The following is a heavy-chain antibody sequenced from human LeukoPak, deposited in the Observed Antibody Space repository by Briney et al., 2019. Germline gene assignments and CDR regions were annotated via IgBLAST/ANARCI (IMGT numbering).Heavy chain of an antibody. J-gene: IGHJ4*02. D-gene: IGHD3-9*01. V-gene: IGHV1-18*01. Sequence: ASVKVSCKASGYTFTSYGISWMRQAPGQGLEWMGWISAYNSNTNYAQKLQGRVTMTTDTSTSTAYMELRSLRSDDTAVYYCATLSAYYDILTGSVHREANDYWGQGTLVTVSS. CDR2: ISAYNSNT. CDR1: GYTFTSYG. CDR3: ATLSAYYDILTGSVHREANDY.